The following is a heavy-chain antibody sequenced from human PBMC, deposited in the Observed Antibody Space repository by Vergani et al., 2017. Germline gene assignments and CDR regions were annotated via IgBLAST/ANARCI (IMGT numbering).Heavy chain of an antibody. CDR3: ASRDSTIFGVVIIRGYYYYGMDV. Sequence: QVQLVQSGAEVKKPGSSVKVSCKASGGTFSSYAISWVRQAPGQGLEWIGGIIPIFGKANYAQKFQGRVTITADESTSTDYMELGSLRSEDTAVYYCASRDSTIFGVVIIRGYYYYGMDVWGQGTTVTVSS. V-gene: IGHV1-69*01. J-gene: IGHJ6*02. D-gene: IGHD3-3*01. CDR2: IIPIFGKA. CDR1: GGTFSSYA.